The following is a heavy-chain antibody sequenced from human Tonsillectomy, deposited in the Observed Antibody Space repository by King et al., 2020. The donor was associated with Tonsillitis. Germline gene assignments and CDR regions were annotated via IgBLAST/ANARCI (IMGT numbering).Heavy chain of an antibody. J-gene: IGHJ4*01. CDR3: ARGSNSGYDGVFDY. Sequence: QLQESGPGLVKPSETLSLTCTVSGGSISSYYWSWIRQPAGKGLEWIGRIYTSGSTNYNPSLKSRVTMSVDTSKNQFSLKLSAVTAADTAVYYCARGSNSGYDGVFDYWGHGTLVTVSS. CDR1: GGSISSYY. V-gene: IGHV4-4*07. D-gene: IGHD5-12*01. CDR2: IYTSGST.